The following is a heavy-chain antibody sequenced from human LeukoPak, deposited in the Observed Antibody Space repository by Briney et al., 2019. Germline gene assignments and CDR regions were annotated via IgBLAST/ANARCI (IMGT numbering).Heavy chain of an antibody. CDR3: ARVRWGGLYYFDY. CDR1: GFTFSRYG. J-gene: IGHJ4*02. V-gene: IGHV3-30*03. Sequence: GGSLRLSCEASGFTFSRYGMSWVRQAPGKGLEWVAVISYDGSNKYYADSVKGRFTISRDNSKNTLYLQMNSLRAEDTAVYYCARVRWGGLYYFDYWGQGTLVTVSS. D-gene: IGHD3-16*01. CDR2: ISYDGSNK.